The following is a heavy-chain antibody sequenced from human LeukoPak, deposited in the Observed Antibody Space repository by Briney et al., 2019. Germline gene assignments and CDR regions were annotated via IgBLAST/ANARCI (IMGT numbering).Heavy chain of an antibody. CDR3: ARLTGGSFVFDY. D-gene: IGHD1-26*01. J-gene: IGHJ4*02. CDR1: GYSISSGYY. CDR2: IYHSGST. Sequence: PSETLSLTCAVSGYSISSGYYWGWIRQPPGKGLEWIGSIYHSGSTYYNSSLKSRVTISVDTSKNQFSLKLSSVTAADTAVYYCARLTGGSFVFDYWGQGTLVTVSS. V-gene: IGHV4-38-2*01.